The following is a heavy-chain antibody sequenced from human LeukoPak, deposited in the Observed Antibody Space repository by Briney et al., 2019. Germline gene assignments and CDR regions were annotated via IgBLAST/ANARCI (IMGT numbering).Heavy chain of an antibody. Sequence: PEGSLRLSCAASGFTFSSYAMSWVRQAPGKGLEWVSAISGSGGNTYYADSVKGRFTISRDNSKNTLYLQMNSLRAEDTAVYYCAKDPILTGYYSTFDYWGQGTLVTVSS. D-gene: IGHD3-9*01. V-gene: IGHV3-23*01. CDR3: AKDPILTGYYSTFDY. CDR2: ISGSGGNT. J-gene: IGHJ4*02. CDR1: GFTFSSYA.